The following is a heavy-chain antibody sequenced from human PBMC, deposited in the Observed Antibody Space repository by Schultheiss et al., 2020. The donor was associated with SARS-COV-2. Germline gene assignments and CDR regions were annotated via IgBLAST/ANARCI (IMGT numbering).Heavy chain of an antibody. CDR3: ASLTAALGY. J-gene: IGHJ4*02. D-gene: IGHD2-21*02. V-gene: IGHV3-11*03. CDR2: ISSSSSYI. Sequence: GGSLRLSCAASGFTFSDYYMSWIRQAPGKGLEWVSSISSSSSYIYYADSVKGRFTISRDNAKNSLYLQMNSLRAEDTALYYCASLTAALGYWGQGTLVTVSS. CDR1: GFTFSDYY.